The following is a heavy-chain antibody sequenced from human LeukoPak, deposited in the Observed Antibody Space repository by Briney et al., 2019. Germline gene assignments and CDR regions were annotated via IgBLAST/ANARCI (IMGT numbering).Heavy chain of an antibody. CDR2: IYYSGST. J-gene: IGHJ4*02. Sequence: SETLSLTCTVSGGSISSYYRSWIRQPPGKGLEWIGYIYYSGSTYYNPSLKSRVTISVDTSKNQFSLKLSSVTAADTAVYYCARHGGRLRLGELSSPDYWGQGTLVTVSS. D-gene: IGHD3-16*02. CDR3: ARHGGRLRLGELSSPDY. V-gene: IGHV4-59*08. CDR1: GGSISSYY.